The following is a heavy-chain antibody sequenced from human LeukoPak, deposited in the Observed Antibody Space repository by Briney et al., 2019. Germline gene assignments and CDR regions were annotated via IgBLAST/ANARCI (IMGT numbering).Heavy chain of an antibody. V-gene: IGHV3-66*01. CDR2: TYSGGST. CDR3: ARTYYDYRVGTNYFDY. J-gene: IGHJ4*02. D-gene: IGHD3-3*01. Sequence: GRSLRLSCAASGFTVTTSYMSWVRQAPGKGLEWVSVTYSGGSTSHADSVKGRFTVSRDDSKNMVYLQMNSMRPDDTAVYYCARTYYDYRVGTNYFDYWGQGTLVTVSS. CDR1: GFTVTTSY.